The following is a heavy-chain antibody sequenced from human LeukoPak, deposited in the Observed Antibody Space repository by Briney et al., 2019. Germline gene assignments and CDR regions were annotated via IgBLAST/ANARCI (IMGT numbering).Heavy chain of an antibody. CDR3: ARQRSWYAWFDP. Sequence: AGQSLNISCKGSVYSFTSYWIGWVRQMPGKGLEWMGIIYPGDSDTRYSPSFQGQVTISADKSISTAYLQWSSLKASDTAMYYCARQRSWYAWFDPWGQGTLVTVSS. J-gene: IGHJ5*02. CDR1: VYSFTSYW. D-gene: IGHD6-13*01. V-gene: IGHV5-51*01. CDR2: IYPGDSDT.